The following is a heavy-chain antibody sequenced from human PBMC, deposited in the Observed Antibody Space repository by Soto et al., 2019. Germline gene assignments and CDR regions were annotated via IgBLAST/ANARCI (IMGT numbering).Heavy chain of an antibody. D-gene: IGHD1-26*01. CDR2: SGDKTRSYTT. CDR3: ARVYRGRYDFDF. J-gene: IGHJ3*01. Sequence: GGSLRLSCAASGFTLSDHYMDWVRQAPGKGLEWVGRSGDKTRSYTTEYAAPVQGRFTISRDDSSNSLFLQMNSLRAEDTAVYYCARVYRGRYDFDFWGQGTVVTVSS. V-gene: IGHV3-72*01. CDR1: GFTLSDHY.